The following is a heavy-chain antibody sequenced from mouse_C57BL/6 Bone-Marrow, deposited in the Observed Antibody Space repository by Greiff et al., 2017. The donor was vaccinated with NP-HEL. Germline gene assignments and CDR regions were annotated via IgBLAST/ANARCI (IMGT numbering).Heavy chain of an antibody. CDR1: GYTFTSYW. CDR3: ARGRRSLYDGYYWFAY. CDR2: IDPNSGGT. V-gene: IGHV1-72*01. Sequence: QVQLQQPGAELVKPGASVKLSCKASGYTFTSYWMHWVKQRPGRGLEWIGRIDPNSGGTKYNEKFKSKATLTVDKPSSTAYMQLSSLTSEDSAVYYCARGRRSLYDGYYWFAYWGQGTLVTVSA. D-gene: IGHD2-3*01. J-gene: IGHJ3*01.